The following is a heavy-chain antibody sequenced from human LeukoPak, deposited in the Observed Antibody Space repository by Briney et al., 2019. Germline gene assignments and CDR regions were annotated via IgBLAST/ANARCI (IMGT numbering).Heavy chain of an antibody. CDR3: DDRSGYLFDY. V-gene: IGHV4-39*01. J-gene: IGHJ4*02. CDR2: NYYSGSP. D-gene: IGHD3-22*01. Sequence: SESLSLTCAVSGGSIRSSSYYWGWIRQPPGMGLEWIVCNYYSGSPYYNPSMRSHVTISVDTSKNQFSLMLSPVTAADTVLYYCDDRSGYLFDYWDQGTLVTVS. CDR1: GGSIRSSSYY.